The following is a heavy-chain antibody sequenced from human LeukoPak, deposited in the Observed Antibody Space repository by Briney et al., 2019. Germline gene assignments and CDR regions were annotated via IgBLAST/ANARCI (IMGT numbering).Heavy chain of an antibody. CDR3: ARSVDYGDYSGY. D-gene: IGHD4-17*01. Sequence: GGSLRLSCAASGFTVSSNYMSWVRQAPGKGLEWVSVIYSGGSTYYADSVKGRFTISRDNSKNTLYLQMNSLRAEDTAVYYCARSVDYGDYSGYWGQGTLVTVSS. CDR1: GFTVSSNY. J-gene: IGHJ4*02. CDR2: IYSGGST. V-gene: IGHV3-66*01.